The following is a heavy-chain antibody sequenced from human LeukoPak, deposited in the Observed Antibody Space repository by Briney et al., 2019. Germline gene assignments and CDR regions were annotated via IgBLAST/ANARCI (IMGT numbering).Heavy chain of an antibody. CDR2: VTGTGGNT. J-gene: IGHJ4*02. CDR3: AKVHGSGSYRFDF. D-gene: IGHD3-10*01. Sequence: GGFLRLSCEVSGFTFESYAMSWVRQSPGKGLEWVSAVTGTGGNTYHADSVKDRFTISRDNSKNTVYLQMNSLRAEDTAIYYCAKVHGSGSYRFDFWGQGTLVTVSS. V-gene: IGHV3-23*01. CDR1: GFTFESYA.